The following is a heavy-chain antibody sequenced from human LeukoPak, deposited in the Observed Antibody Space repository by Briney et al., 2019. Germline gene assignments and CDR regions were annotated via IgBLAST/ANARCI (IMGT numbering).Heavy chain of an antibody. CDR1: GFTFGDYY. D-gene: IGHD4-11*01. V-gene: IGHV3-11*01. CDR3: ARRSETTPDY. Sequence: GGSLRLSCAASGFTFGDYYMTWIRQAPGKGLEWFSYISGSGNTISYADSVKGRFTISRDNAKNSLYLQMNSLRAEDTAIYYCARRSETTPDYWGQGTLVIVSS. CDR2: ISGSGNTI. J-gene: IGHJ4*02.